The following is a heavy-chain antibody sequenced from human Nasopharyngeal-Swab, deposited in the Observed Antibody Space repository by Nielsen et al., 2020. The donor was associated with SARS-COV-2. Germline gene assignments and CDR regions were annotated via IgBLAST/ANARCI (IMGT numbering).Heavy chain of an antibody. CDR1: GYTFTSYG. D-gene: IGHD3-3*01. CDR3: ARDPTSYYDFWSGYSYYFDY. V-gene: IGHV1-18*01. J-gene: IGHJ4*02. CDR2: ISAYNGNT. Sequence: ASVKVSCKASGYTFTSYGISWVRQAPGQGLEWMGWISAYNGNTNYAQKLQGRVTMTTDTSTSTAYMELRSLRSDDTAVYYCARDPTSYYDFWSGYSYYFDYWGQGTLVTVSS.